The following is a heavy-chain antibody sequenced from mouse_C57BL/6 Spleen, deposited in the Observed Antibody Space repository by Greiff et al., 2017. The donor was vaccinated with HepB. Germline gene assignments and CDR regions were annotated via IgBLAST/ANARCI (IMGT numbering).Heavy chain of an antibody. CDR2: IDPEDGDT. Sequence: EVQLQQSGAELVRPGASVKLSCTASGFNIKDYYMHWVKQRPEQGLEWIGRIDPEDGDTEYAPKFQGKATMTADTSSNTAYLQLSSLTSEDTAVYYCTPIYYYGSSYKAMDYWGQGTSVTVSS. J-gene: IGHJ4*01. CDR1: GFNIKDYY. D-gene: IGHD1-1*01. CDR3: TPIYYYGSSYKAMDY. V-gene: IGHV14-1*01.